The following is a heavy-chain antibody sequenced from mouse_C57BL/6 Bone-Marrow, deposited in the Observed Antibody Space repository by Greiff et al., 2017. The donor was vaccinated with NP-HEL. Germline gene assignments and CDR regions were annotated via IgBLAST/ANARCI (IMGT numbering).Heavy chain of an antibody. D-gene: IGHD2-4*01. CDR3: ARDYEGAY. J-gene: IGHJ3*01. CDR1: GYTFTSYW. CDR2: IDPSDSYT. Sequence: QVQLQQPGAELVKPGASVKLSCKASGYTFTSYWMQWVKQRPGQGLEWIGEIDPSDSYTNYNQKFKGKATLTVDTSSSTAYMQLSSLTSEDSAVYYCARDYEGAYWGQGTLVTVSA. V-gene: IGHV1-50*01.